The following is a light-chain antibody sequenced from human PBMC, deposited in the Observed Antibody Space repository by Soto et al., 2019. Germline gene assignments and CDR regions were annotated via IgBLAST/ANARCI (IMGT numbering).Light chain of an antibody. V-gene: IGKV2-30*02. CDR1: QSLFHRDGNTY. CDR3: QQLNSFPIT. Sequence: VEVTQSPLSLQVKPGEPAAISCRSSQSLFHRDGNTYVSWFHQRPGQSPRRLIFYASKRDFGVPDRFSGSGSVSDFTLTITSLQPEDFATYYCQQLNSFPITFGQGTRLEIK. CDR2: YAS. J-gene: IGKJ5*01.